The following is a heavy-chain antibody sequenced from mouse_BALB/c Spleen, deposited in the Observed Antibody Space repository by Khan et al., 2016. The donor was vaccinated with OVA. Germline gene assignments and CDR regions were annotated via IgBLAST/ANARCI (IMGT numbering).Heavy chain of an antibody. V-gene: IGHV9-4*02. CDR1: GYTFTTAG. CDR3: ARGGAAFYRNDGGAMDS. J-gene: IGHJ4*01. D-gene: IGHD2-14*01. Sequence: QIQLVQSEPELKKPGETVRISCKASGYTFTTAGMQWVQKMPGKGLKWIGWINTHSGVPKYAEDFKGRFVFSLETSASTAYLQITNLKNEDTATYFWARGGAAFYRNDGGAMDSWGQGTSVTVSS. CDR2: INTHSGVP.